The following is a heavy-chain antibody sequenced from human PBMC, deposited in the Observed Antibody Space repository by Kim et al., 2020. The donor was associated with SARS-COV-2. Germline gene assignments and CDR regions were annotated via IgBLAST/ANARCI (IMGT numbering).Heavy chain of an antibody. CDR1: GGTFSSYA. V-gene: IGHV1-69*13. CDR2: IIPIFGTA. J-gene: IGHJ6*02. Sequence: SVKVSCKASGGTFSSYAVSWVRQAPGQGLEWMGGIIPIFGTANYAQKFQGRVTITADESTSTAYMELSSLRSEDTAVYYCARDQATLLSHYYYYGMDVWGQGTTVTVSS. CDR3: ARDQATLLSHYYYYGMDV.